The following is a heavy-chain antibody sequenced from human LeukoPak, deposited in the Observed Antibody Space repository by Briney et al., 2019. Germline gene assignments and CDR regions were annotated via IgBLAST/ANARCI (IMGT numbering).Heavy chain of an antibody. CDR3: AKGLVLNSLNDAFDI. Sequence: GGSLRLSCAASGFTFSSYWMLWVRQAPGKGLEWVASIKQDGSEKYYVDSMKGRFTISRDNAKNSLYLQMNSLRAEDTAVYYCAKGLVLNSLNDAFDIWGQGTMVTVSS. J-gene: IGHJ3*02. CDR2: IKQDGSEK. CDR1: GFTFSSYW. V-gene: IGHV3-7*01. D-gene: IGHD2-8*02.